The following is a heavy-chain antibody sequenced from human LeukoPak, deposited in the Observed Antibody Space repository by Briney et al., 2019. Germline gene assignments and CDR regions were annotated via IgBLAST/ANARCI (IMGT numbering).Heavy chain of an antibody. D-gene: IGHD2-15*01. V-gene: IGHV4-59*12. CDR3: ARRAGGGYCSGGSCYYYYYMDV. CDR1: GGSISPYY. J-gene: IGHJ6*03. Sequence: SETLSLTCTVSGGSISPYYWSWIRQPPGKGLEWIGCIYYSGSTNYNPSFKSRVTISVDTSKNQFSLKLSSVTAADTAVYYCARRAGGGYCSGGSCYYYYYMDVWGKGTTVTISS. CDR2: IYYSGST.